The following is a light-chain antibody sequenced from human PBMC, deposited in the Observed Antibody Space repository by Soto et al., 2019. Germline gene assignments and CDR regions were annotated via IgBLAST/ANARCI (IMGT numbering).Light chain of an antibody. Sequence: QSVLTQPASVSGSSGQSITISCSGSNSDIGSYNYVSWYQQHPGKAPKLIVFEVSNRPSGISDRFSGSKSGSTASLTISGLQTEDEAVYYCNSFTSSNSLPYVFGTGTKVTVL. CDR2: EVS. V-gene: IGLV2-14*01. CDR1: NSDIGSYNY. CDR3: NSFTSSNSLPYV. J-gene: IGLJ1*01.